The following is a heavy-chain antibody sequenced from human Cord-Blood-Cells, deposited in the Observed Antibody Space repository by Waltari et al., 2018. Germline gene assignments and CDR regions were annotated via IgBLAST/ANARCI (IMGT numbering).Heavy chain of an antibody. V-gene: IGHV1-69*06. J-gene: IGHJ5*02. CDR1: GGTFSSYA. CDR2: ILPIFSTP. D-gene: IGHD2-2*01. Sequence: QVQLVQSGAEVKKHGSSVKVSCKASGGTFSSYAISWVRQAPGQGLEWMGGILPIFSTPNYAQKFQGRVTITADKSTSTAYMGLSSLISEDTAVYYCARDRVVPAAYNWFDPWGQGTLVTVSS. CDR3: ARDRVVPAAYNWFDP.